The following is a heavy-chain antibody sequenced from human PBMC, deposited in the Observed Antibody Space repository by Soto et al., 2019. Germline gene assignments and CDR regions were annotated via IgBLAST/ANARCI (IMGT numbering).Heavy chain of an antibody. CDR3: AKDRTYSSSPDAFDI. J-gene: IGHJ3*02. V-gene: IGHV3-23*01. Sequence: PGGSLRLSCAASGFTFSSYAMSWVRQAPGKGLEWVSAISGSSGSTYYADSVKGRFTISRDNSKNTLYLQMNSLRAEDTAVYYSAKDRTYSSSPDAFDIWGQGTMVTVSS. CDR2: ISGSSGST. CDR1: GFTFSSYA. D-gene: IGHD6-13*01.